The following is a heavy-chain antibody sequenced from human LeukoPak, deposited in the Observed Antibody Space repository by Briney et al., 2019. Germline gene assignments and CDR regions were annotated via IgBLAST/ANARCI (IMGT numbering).Heavy chain of an antibody. CDR2: IYYSGST. CDR3: ARSLYYFGSDSFDI. CDR1: GDSISSYY. Sequence: SETLSLTCTVSGDSISSYYWNWIRQPPGKGLEWIGYIYYSGSTNYNPSLKSRVAISVDTSKNQFSLKLSSVTAADTAVYYCARSLYYFGSDSFDIWGQGTMVTVSS. V-gene: IGHV4-59*01. J-gene: IGHJ3*02. D-gene: IGHD3-10*01.